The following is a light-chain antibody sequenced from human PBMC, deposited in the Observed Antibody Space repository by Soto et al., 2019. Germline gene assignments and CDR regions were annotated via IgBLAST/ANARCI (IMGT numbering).Light chain of an antibody. V-gene: IGKV1-17*01. Sequence: DIQMTQSPSSLSASVGDRVTITCRASQSITNYLNWYQQKPGKAPKRLIYAASSLQTGVPSRFSGSGSGTEFTLTISSLQPEDFATYFCLQHKTYPQTFGQGTKVDIK. J-gene: IGKJ1*01. CDR1: QSITNY. CDR2: AAS. CDR3: LQHKTYPQT.